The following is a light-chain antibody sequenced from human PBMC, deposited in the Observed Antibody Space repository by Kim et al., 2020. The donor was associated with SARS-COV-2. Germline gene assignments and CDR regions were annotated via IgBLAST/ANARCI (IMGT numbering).Light chain of an antibody. V-gene: IGKV3-20*01. CDR2: GAS. J-gene: IGKJ4*01. Sequence: EIVLTQSPGILSLSPGDTASFSCRASEGINGNYLAWYQQRPGQAPRLLIYGASTRATGIPDRFSGSGSGIDFTLTITRLEPEDFAVYVCQQYGGSPLTFGGGTKVDIK. CDR3: QQYGGSPLT. CDR1: EGINGNY.